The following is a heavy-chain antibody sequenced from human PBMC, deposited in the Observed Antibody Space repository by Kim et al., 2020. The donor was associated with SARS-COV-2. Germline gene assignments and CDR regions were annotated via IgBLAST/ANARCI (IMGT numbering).Heavy chain of an antibody. CDR3: ATDSTGTTYYYGMDV. Sequence: SEALSLTCTVSGGSISSYYWSWIRQPPGKGLEWIGYIYYSGSTNYNPSLKSRVTISVDTSKNQFSLKLSSVTAADTAVYYCATDSTGTTYYYGMDVWGQGTTVTVSS. CDR2: IYYSGST. CDR1: GGSISSYY. J-gene: IGHJ6*02. D-gene: IGHD1-1*01. V-gene: IGHV4-59*01.